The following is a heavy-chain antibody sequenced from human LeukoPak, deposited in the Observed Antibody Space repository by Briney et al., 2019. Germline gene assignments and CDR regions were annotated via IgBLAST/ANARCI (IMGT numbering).Heavy chain of an antibody. Sequence: PGRPLRLSCAASGFTFSSYAMHWVRQAPGKGLEWVAVISYDGSNKYYADSVKGRFTISRDNSKNTLYLQMNSLRAEDTAVYYCARDDHGYSYGAFDYWGQGTLVTVSS. CDR3: ARDDHGYSYGAFDY. CDR1: GFTFSSYA. V-gene: IGHV3-30*04. D-gene: IGHD5-18*01. CDR2: ISYDGSNK. J-gene: IGHJ4*02.